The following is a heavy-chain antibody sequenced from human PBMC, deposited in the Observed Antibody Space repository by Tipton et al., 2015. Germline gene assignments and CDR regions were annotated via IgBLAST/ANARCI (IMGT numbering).Heavy chain of an antibody. Sequence: RSLRLSCAASGFTFDDYAMHWVRQAPGKGLEWVSGISWNSGSIDYADSVKGRFTISRDNSKNTLYLQMNSLRAEDTAVYFCVRDPQAYFDWSGAYFESWGQGTPVTVSS. D-gene: IGHD3-9*01. V-gene: IGHV3-9*01. CDR2: ISWNSGSI. CDR1: GFTFDDYA. J-gene: IGHJ4*02. CDR3: VRDPQAYFDWSGAYFES.